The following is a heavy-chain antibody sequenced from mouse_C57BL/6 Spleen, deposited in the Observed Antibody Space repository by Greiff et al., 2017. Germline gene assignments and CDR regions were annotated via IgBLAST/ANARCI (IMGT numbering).Heavy chain of an antibody. D-gene: IGHD1-1*01. CDR2: INPNNGGT. CDR1: GYTFTDYN. Sequence: VQLKESGPELVKPGASVKLPCKASGYTFTDYNMDWVKQSHGKSLEWIGDINPNNGGTTYNQKFKGKATLTVDKSSSTAYMELRSLTSEDTAVYYCARFITTVVAHYYAMDYWGQGTSVTVSS. J-gene: IGHJ4*01. CDR3: ARFITTVVAHYYAMDY. V-gene: IGHV1-18*01.